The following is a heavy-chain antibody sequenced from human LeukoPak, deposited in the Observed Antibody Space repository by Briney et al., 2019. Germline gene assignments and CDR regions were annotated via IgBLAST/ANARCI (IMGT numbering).Heavy chain of an antibody. J-gene: IGHJ5*02. D-gene: IGHD6-13*01. Sequence: GGSLRLSCAASGFTFSNAWMSWVRQAPGKGLEWVGRIKSKTDGGTTDYAAPVKGRFTISRDDSKNTLYLQMNSLKTEDTAVYYCTTRFSRTTPYSRVRWFDPWGQGTLVTVSS. CDR3: TTRFSRTTPYSRVRWFDP. CDR2: IKSKTDGGTT. CDR1: GFTFSNAW. V-gene: IGHV3-15*01.